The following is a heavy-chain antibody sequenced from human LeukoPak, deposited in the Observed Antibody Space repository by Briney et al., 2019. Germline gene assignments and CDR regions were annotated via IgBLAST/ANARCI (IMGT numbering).Heavy chain of an antibody. CDR3: VQEGPRGLAFDV. J-gene: IGHJ3*01. Sequence: GGSLRLSCAASGFTFSSYVMSWVRQAPGKGPEWVSGISGSGGGTYYADFVKGRFAISRDNSKNTLYLQMNSLRAEDSALYYCVQEGPRGLAFDVWGQGTRATVSS. CDR2: ISGSGGGT. V-gene: IGHV3-23*01. CDR1: GFTFSSYV.